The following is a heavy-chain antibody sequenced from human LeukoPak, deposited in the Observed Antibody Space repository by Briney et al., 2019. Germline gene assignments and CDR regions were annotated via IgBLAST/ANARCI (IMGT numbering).Heavy chain of an antibody. D-gene: IGHD2-8*01. CDR1: GFTFSSYS. V-gene: IGHV3-48*01. CDR2: ISSSSSTI. J-gene: IGHJ5*02. Sequence: GGSLRLSCAASGFTFSSYSMNWVRQAPGKGLEWVSYISSSSSTIYYADSVKGRFTISRDNAKNSLYLQMNSLRAEDTAVYSCARGADGVSSTSRGWFDPWGQGTLVTVSS. CDR3: ARGADGVSSTSRGWFDP.